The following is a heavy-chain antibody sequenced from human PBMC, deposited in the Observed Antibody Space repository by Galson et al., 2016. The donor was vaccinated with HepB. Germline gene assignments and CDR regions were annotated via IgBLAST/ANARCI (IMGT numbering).Heavy chain of an antibody. CDR2: IYYSVNT. Sequence: SETLSLTCTVSGGSITTTSYYWDWIRQPPGKGLEWIGNIYYSVNTYYNPSFKSRVTISLDTSKNQISLKMSSVTAADTAVYYCARRGVITVAVDYWGQGTVVAVS. CDR1: GGSITTTSYY. CDR3: ARRGVITVAVDY. V-gene: IGHV4-39*01. D-gene: IGHD3-10*01. J-gene: IGHJ4*02.